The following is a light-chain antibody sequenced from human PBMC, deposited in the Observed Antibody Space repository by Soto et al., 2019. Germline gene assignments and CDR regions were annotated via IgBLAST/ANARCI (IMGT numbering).Light chain of an antibody. CDR2: EVS. CDR3: SSYAGNNTYV. J-gene: IGLJ1*01. V-gene: IGLV2-8*01. CDR1: SSDIGAYNY. Sequence: QSVLAQPPSAPGSPGQSFTISCTGTSSDIGAYNYVSWYQQRPGKAPKLMIYEVSRRPSGVPYRFSGSKSGSTASLTVSGLHTEDEADYYCSSYAGNNTYVFGSGTKVTV.